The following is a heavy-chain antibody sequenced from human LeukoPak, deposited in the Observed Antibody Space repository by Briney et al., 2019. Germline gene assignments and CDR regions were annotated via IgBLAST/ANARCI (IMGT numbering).Heavy chain of an antibody. CDR2: IYPDDSDT. CDR3: VSVQNYYDSSGYWNFDY. D-gene: IGHD3-22*01. Sequence: GESLKISCKGSGYSFTNYWIGWVRQMPGKGLEWMGTIYPDDSDTRYSPSFQGQVTISADKSISTAYLQWSSLKASDTAMYYCVSVQNYYDSSGYWNFDYWGQGTLVTVSS. J-gene: IGHJ4*02. V-gene: IGHV5-51*01. CDR1: GYSFTNYW.